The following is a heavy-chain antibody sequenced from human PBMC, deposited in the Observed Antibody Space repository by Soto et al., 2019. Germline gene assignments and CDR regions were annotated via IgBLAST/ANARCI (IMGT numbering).Heavy chain of an antibody. Sequence: ASVKVSCKASGYTFTSYYMHWVRQAPGQGLEWMGIINPSGGSTSYAQKLQGRVTMTRDTSTSTVYMELSSLRSEDTAVYYCARDPDYGDYGQRLDYWGQGTLVTVSS. CDR1: GYTFTSYY. V-gene: IGHV1-46*01. J-gene: IGHJ4*02. CDR3: ARDPDYGDYGQRLDY. D-gene: IGHD4-17*01. CDR2: INPSGGST.